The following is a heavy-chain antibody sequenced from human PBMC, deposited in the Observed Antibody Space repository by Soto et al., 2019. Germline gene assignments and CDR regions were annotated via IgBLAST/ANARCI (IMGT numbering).Heavy chain of an antibody. CDR1: GLTFSSYV. J-gene: IGHJ4*02. Sequence: HPGGSLRLSCAASGLTFSSYVMTWVRQAPGKGLEWVSAITGSGVSTYYADSVKGRFTISRDNSRNTLYLQMNSLRAEDTAVFYCAKESTSGTTLDYWGQGTLVTVS. D-gene: IGHD2-2*01. V-gene: IGHV3-23*01. CDR2: ITGSGVST. CDR3: AKESTSGTTLDY.